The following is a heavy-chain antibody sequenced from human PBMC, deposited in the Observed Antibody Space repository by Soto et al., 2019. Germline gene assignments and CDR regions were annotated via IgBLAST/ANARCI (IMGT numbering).Heavy chain of an antibody. D-gene: IGHD3-16*01. CDR3: ARPRGTTPAVWYFDL. V-gene: IGHV4-59*08. Sequence: QVQLQESGPGLVKPSETLSLTCTVSGDYISSHYWSWIRQPPGKGLEWIGYVYHSGKTDSKPSLKSRVPISMDTCKNQISLSLTSATAADTAVYYCARPRGTTPAVWYFDLWGRGTLVTVSS. CDR2: VYHSGKT. CDR1: GDYISSHY. J-gene: IGHJ2*01.